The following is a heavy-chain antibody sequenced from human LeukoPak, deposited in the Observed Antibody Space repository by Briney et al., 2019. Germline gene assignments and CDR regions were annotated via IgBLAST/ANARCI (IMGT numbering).Heavy chain of an antibody. CDR3: ARDQWLAYYYHGMDV. V-gene: IGHV3-48*04. D-gene: IGHD6-19*01. J-gene: IGHJ6*02. CDR1: GFTFRNAW. CDR2: ITNNGTTI. Sequence: GGSLRLSCAASGFTFRNAWMTWVRQAPGKGLEWVSYITNNGTTIYYADSVKGRFTISRDNAENSLYLQMNSLRAEDTAIYYCARDQWLAYYYHGMDVWGQGTTVTVSS.